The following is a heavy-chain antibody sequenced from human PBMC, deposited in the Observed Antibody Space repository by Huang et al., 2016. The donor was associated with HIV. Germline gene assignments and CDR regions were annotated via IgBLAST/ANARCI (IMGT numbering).Heavy chain of an antibody. D-gene: IGHD4-17*01. CDR2: MNTKGGHT. V-gene: IGHV1-8*01. J-gene: IGHJ6*03. Sequence: QVQLVQSGAEVKTPGASVKVSCKASGYTFSSHDINWVRQAPGQGLEWMGWMNTKGGHTGYSQKFQGRVNITRRTSITTAYMELSSLRSADTAVYYCVRGTRYGDYGLRHYYYYMDVWGKGTTVTVSS. CDR3: VRGTRYGDYGLRHYYYYMDV. CDR1: GYTFSSHD.